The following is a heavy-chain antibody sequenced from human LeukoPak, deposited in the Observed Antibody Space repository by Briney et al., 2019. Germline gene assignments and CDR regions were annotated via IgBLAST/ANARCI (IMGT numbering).Heavy chain of an antibody. V-gene: IGHV3-23*01. D-gene: IGHD3-10*02. CDR3: AELGITMIGGV. CDR2: ISGSGGST. Sequence: GGTLRLSCAASGFTFSTYGMNWVRQAPGKGLEWVSAISGSGGSTYYADSVKGRFTISRDNAKNSLYLQMNSLRAEDTAVYYCAELGITMIGGVWGKGTTVTISS. J-gene: IGHJ6*04. CDR1: GFTFSTYG.